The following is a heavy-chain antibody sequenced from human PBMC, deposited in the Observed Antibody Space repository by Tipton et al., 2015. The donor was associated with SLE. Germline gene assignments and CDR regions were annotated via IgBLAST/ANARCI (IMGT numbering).Heavy chain of an antibody. J-gene: IGHJ6*03. V-gene: IGHV4-39*07. CDR1: GGSISSSSHY. CDR2: IYYSGST. D-gene: IGHD2-2*01. Sequence: TLSLTCTVSGGSISSSSHYWGWIRQPPGKGLEWIGSIYYSGSTYYNPSLKSRVTISVDTSKHQFSLKLSSVTAADTAVYYCARAEYCSSTSCSYYMDVWGKGTTVTVSS. CDR3: ARAEYCSSTSCSYYMDV.